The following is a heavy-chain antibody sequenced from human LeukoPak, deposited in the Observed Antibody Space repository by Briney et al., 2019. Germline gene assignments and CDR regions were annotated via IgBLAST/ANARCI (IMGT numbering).Heavy chain of an antibody. J-gene: IGHJ4*02. CDR3: ARHREGTTQVGLFNY. CDR1: GFTFSTYW. Sequence: PGGSLRLSCAASGFTFSTYWMAWVRQAPGKGLEWVANIRQDGGEKYYVDSVKGRFTISRGNAQNSLYLHINSLGAEDTAVYYCARHREGTTQVGLFNYWGQGTLVTVSS. CDR2: IRQDGGEK. D-gene: IGHD2-2*01. V-gene: IGHV3-7*01.